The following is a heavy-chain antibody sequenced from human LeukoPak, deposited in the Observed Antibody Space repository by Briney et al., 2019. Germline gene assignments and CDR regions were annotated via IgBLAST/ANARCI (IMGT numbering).Heavy chain of an antibody. CDR1: GGTFSSYA. Sequence: ASVKVSCKASGGTFSSYAISWVRQAPGQGLEWMGGIIPIFGTANYAQKFQGRVTITADESTSTAYMELSSLRSEDTAVYYCARDHIAAAGTMTFDYWGQGTLVTVSS. V-gene: IGHV1-69*13. D-gene: IGHD6-13*01. J-gene: IGHJ4*02. CDR3: ARDHIAAAGTMTFDY. CDR2: IIPIFGTA.